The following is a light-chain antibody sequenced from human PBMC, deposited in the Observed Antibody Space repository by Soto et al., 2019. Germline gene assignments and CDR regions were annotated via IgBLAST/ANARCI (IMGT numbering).Light chain of an antibody. CDR1: SSNIGSNT. J-gene: IGLJ1*01. V-gene: IGLV1-44*01. Sequence: QSVLTQPPSASGTPGQRVTISCSGSSSNIGSNTVNWYQQLPGTAPKLLIYSNNQRPSGVPDRFSGSNSGNTATLTISRVEAGDEADYYCQVWDSNSNHYVFGTGTKVTVL. CDR2: SNN. CDR3: QVWDSNSNHYV.